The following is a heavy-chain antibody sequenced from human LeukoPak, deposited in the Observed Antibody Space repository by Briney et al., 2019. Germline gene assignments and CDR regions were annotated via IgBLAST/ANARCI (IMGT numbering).Heavy chain of an antibody. Sequence: GGSLRLSCAASGITVNTNYMSWVRQAPGKGLEWVSIIYSGGATFYADSVKGRFTISRDNAKNSLYLQMNSLRAEDTAVYYCARARPEWERHDAFDIWGQGTMVTVSS. CDR1: GITVNTNY. CDR2: IYSGGAT. CDR3: ARARPEWERHDAFDI. D-gene: IGHD1-26*01. V-gene: IGHV3-66*01. J-gene: IGHJ3*02.